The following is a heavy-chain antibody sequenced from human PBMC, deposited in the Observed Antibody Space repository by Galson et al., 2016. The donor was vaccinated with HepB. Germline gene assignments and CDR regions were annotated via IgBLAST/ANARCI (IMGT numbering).Heavy chain of an antibody. CDR1: GFIFGDYA. V-gene: IGHV3-49*03. D-gene: IGHD2-15*01. CDR2: IRSKAYGGTT. J-gene: IGHJ6*02. CDR3: TRERAFHCSSSSCSPYYGMDV. Sequence: SLRLSCAASGFIFGDYAMSWFRQAPGTGLEWVSFIRSKAYGGTTKYAPSVKGRFTISRDDSKSIAYLQMNSLKTEDTAVYYCTRERAFHCSSSSCSPYYGMDVWGQGTTVTVSS.